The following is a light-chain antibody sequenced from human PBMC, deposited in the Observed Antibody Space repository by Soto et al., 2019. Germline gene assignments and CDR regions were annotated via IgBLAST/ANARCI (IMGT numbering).Light chain of an antibody. V-gene: IGLV4-69*01. CDR1: SGHSKNA. CDR3: QDRGSGIVV. J-gene: IGLJ2*01. CDR2: LNSDGSH. Sequence: QSVLTQSPSASASLGASVKLTCTLSSGHSKNAIAWHQQQSEKGPRYLLKLNSDGSHRKGDGIPDRFSGSGSTADRHLTIFRLRYEDEADYQLQDRGSGIVVFGGGTKLTVL.